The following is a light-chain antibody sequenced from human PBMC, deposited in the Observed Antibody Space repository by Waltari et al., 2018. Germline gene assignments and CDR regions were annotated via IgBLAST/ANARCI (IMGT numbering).Light chain of an antibody. Sequence: DIQLTQSPSTLSASVGDRVTITCRASRSIRSYMAWYQQKPGKAPQLLIHEASTLETGVPSTFSGSESGTEFTLTISSLQPDDVATYYCQQYSTNSLTFGGGTKVEIK. V-gene: IGKV1-5*03. J-gene: IGKJ4*01. CDR2: EAS. CDR3: QQYSTNSLT. CDR1: RSIRSY.